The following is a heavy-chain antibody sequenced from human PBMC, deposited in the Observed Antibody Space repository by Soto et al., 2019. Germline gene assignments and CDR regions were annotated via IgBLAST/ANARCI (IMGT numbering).Heavy chain of an antibody. J-gene: IGHJ6*02. V-gene: IGHV3-30*18. CDR1: GFTFSSYG. D-gene: IGHD3-10*01. CDR3: AKEMGQLYGSESYYYYYGMDV. CDR2: ISYDGSNK. Sequence: QVQLVESGGGVVQPGRSLRLSCAASGFTFSSYGMHWVRQAPGKGLEWVAVISYDGSNKYYADSVKGRFTISRDNSKNTLYLQMNSLRAEDTAVYYCAKEMGQLYGSESYYYYYGMDVWGQGTTVTVSS.